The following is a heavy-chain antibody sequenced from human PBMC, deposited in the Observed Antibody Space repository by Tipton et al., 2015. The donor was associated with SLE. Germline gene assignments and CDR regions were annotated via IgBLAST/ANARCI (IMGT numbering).Heavy chain of an antibody. V-gene: IGHV4-61*01. D-gene: IGHD3-16*01. J-gene: IGHJ4*02. CDR2: RHHGGST. CDR3: VRDQVGVGDFDY. CDR1: DGSIRSTNYY. Sequence: LRLSCTVSDGSIRSTNYYWGWIRQPPGKGLEWIGSRHHGGSTNYNPALTSRVTISGDPSKNQFSLRLTSVTAADTAVYYCVRDQVGVGDFDYWGQGALVTVSS.